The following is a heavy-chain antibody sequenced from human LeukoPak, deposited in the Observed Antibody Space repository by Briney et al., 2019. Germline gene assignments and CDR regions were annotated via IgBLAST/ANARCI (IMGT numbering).Heavy chain of an antibody. CDR3: ARDGRLTYYDFWSGYSPSWFDP. J-gene: IGHJ5*02. CDR1: GYTFTSYD. CDR2: IIPILGIA. Sequence: SVKVSCKASGYTFTSYDISWVRQAPGQGLEWMGRIIPILGIANYAQKFQGRVTITADKSTSTAYMELSSLRSEDTAVYYCARDGRLTYYDFWSGYSPSWFDPWGQGTLVTVSS. D-gene: IGHD3-3*01. V-gene: IGHV1-69*04.